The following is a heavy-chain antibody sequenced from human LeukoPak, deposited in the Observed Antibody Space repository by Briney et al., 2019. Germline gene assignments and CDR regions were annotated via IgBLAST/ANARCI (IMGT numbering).Heavy chain of an antibody. CDR1: GFTVSGNY. J-gene: IGHJ4*02. D-gene: IGHD3-16*01. CDR2: IYSSDNT. CDR3: AGRRMLDASFDY. V-gene: IGHV3-66*02. Sequence: PGGSLRLSCAASGFTVSGNYMSWVRQAPGKGLEWVSVIYSSDNTYYIDSVKGRFTISRDNSKNTLYLQMNSLRAEDTAVYYCAGRRMLDASFDYWGQGTLVTVSS.